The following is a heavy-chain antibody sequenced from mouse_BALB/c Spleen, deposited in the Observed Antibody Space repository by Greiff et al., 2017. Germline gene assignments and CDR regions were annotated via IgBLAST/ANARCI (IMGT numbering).Heavy chain of an antibody. J-gene: IGHJ2*01. CDR3: ARSKGLRASYSFDY. D-gene: IGHD2-4*01. CDR2: INPSSGYT. Sequence: VQLQQSAAELARPGASVKMSCKASGYTFTSYTMHWVKQRPGQGLEWIGYINPSSGYTEYNQKFKDKTTLTADKSSSTAYMQLSSLTSEDSAVYYCARSKGLRASYSFDYWGQGTTLTVSS. CDR1: GYTFTSYT. V-gene: IGHV1-4*02.